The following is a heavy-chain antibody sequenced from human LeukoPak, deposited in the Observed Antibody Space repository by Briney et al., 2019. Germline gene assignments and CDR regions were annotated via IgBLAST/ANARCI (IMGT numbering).Heavy chain of an antibody. CDR1: GYTFTSYG. J-gene: IGHJ3*02. Sequence: ASVEVSCKASGYTFTSYGISWVRQAPGQGLEWMGWISAYNGNTNYAQKLQGRVTMTTDTSTSTAYMELRSLRSDDTAVYYCARDPLLPGAFDIWGQGTMVTVSS. D-gene: IGHD3-10*01. V-gene: IGHV1-18*01. CDR2: ISAYNGNT. CDR3: ARDPLLPGAFDI.